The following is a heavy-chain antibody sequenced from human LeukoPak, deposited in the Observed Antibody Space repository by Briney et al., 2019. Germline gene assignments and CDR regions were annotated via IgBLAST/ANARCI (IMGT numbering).Heavy chain of an antibody. Sequence: TGGSLRLSCAASGFTFSSYAMSWVRQAPGKRLEWVSAISGSGGSTYYADSVKGRFTISRDNSKNTLYLQMNSLRAEDTAVYYCAKVGIPYYYYYYGMDVWGQGTTVTVSS. CDR1: GFTFSSYA. CDR3: AKVGIPYYYYYYGMDV. V-gene: IGHV3-23*01. J-gene: IGHJ6*02. D-gene: IGHD5-18*01. CDR2: ISGSGGST.